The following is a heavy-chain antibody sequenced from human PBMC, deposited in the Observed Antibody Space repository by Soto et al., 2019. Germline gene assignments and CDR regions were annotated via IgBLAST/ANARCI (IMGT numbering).Heavy chain of an antibody. CDR1: GGSISSYY. D-gene: IGHD5-18*01. Sequence: SETLSLTCTVSGGSISSYYWSWIRQPPGKGLEWIGYIYYSGSTNYNPSLKSRVTVSVDTSKNQFSLKLSSVTAADTAVYYCARWDTAIHPYYYYYGMDVWGQGTTVTVSS. CDR3: ARWDTAIHPYYYYYGMDV. J-gene: IGHJ6*02. CDR2: IYYSGST. V-gene: IGHV4-59*01.